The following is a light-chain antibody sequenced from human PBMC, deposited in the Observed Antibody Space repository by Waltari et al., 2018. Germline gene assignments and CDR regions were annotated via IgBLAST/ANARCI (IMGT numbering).Light chain of an antibody. CDR3: QHYGSSLLT. Sequence: EIVLTQSPGTLSLSPGERATLSCRASQSISSSYLAWYQQKPGQAPRLLIYGASYRATGIPDRFSGSGSGTDFTLTISRLEPEDFAVYFCQHYGSSLLTFGRGTKVEIK. J-gene: IGKJ4*01. V-gene: IGKV3-20*01. CDR2: GAS. CDR1: QSISSSY.